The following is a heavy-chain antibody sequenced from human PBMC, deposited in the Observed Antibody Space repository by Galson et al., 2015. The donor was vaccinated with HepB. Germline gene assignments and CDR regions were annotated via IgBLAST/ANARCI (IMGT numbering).Heavy chain of an antibody. CDR1: GYTLTELS. V-gene: IGHV1-24*01. CDR3: ATEGWESSSSPPGWFEP. D-gene: IGHD6-6*01. Sequence: SVKVSCKVSGYTLTELSMHWVRQAPGRGLEWMGGFDPEDGETIYAQKFQGRVTMTEDTSTDTAYMELSSLRSEDTAVYYCATEGWESSSSPPGWFEPWGQGTLVTVSS. CDR2: FDPEDGET. J-gene: IGHJ5*02.